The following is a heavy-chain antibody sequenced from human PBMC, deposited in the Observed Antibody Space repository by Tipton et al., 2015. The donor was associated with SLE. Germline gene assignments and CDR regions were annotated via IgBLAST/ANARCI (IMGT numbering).Heavy chain of an antibody. CDR1: GGSISSSSYY. CDR2: IYYSGST. J-gene: IGHJ3*02. CDR3: ASYGGSSWGDAFDI. Sequence: TLSLTCTVSGGSISSSSYYWGWIRQPPGKGLEWIGSIYYSGSTYYNPSLKSRVTISVDTSKNQCSLKLSSVTAADTAVYYCASYGGSSWGDAFDIWGQGTMVTVSS. V-gene: IGHV4-39*07. D-gene: IGHD6-13*01.